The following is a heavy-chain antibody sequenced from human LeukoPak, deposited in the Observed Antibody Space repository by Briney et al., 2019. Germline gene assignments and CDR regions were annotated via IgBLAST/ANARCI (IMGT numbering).Heavy chain of an antibody. J-gene: IGHJ4*02. CDR3: AKDQGEEYYFDY. CDR2: IRYAGSNK. D-gene: IGHD3-16*01. V-gene: IGHV3-30*02. CDR1: GFTFSSYG. Sequence: GGSLRLSCAASGFTFSSYGMHWVRQAPGKGLEWVAFIRYAGSNKYYADSVEGRFTISRDNSKNTLYLQMSSLRVEDTAVYYCAKDQGEEYYFDYWGQGTLVTVSS.